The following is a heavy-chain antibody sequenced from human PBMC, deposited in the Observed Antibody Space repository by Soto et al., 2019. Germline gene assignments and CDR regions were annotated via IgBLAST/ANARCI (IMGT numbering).Heavy chain of an antibody. CDR2: VIPIFGTS. J-gene: IGHJ6*02. Sequence: QVQLVQSGAEVKKPGSSVKVSCKASGGTFSTYAISWVRQAPGQGLEWMGGVIPIFGTSTYAQNFQGRVKITADESTSTAYMELSRLRSEDTAVYYCARVRVVGATRLYYHYGLDVWGQGTTVTVSS. CDR1: GGTFSTYA. CDR3: ARVRVVGATRLYYHYGLDV. V-gene: IGHV1-69*01. D-gene: IGHD1-26*01.